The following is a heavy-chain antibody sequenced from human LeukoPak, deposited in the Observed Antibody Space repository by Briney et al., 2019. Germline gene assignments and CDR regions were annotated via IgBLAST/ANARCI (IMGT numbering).Heavy chain of an antibody. Sequence: TGGSLRLSCAASGFTFSSYAMSWVRQAPGKGLEWVSAISGSGGSTYYADSVKGRFTISRDNSNNTLYLQMNSLRAEDTAVYYCAKHAIPKYSGYDFYFDYWGQGTLVTVSS. V-gene: IGHV3-23*01. CDR3: AKHAIPKYSGYDFYFDY. CDR2: ISGSGGST. CDR1: GFTFSSYA. J-gene: IGHJ4*02. D-gene: IGHD5-12*01.